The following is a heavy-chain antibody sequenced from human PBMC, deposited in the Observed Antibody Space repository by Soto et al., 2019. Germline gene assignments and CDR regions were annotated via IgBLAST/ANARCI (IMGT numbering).Heavy chain of an antibody. D-gene: IGHD2-2*01. CDR2: IYTSGST. J-gene: IGHJ4*02. CDR3: ARACSSNSCYDVFDY. Sequence: ETLSLTCTVSGGSISSYYWSWIRQPAGKGLEWIGRIYTSGSTNYNPSLKSRVTMSVDTSKNQFSLELSSVTAADTAVYYCARACSSNSCYDVFDYWGQGTLVTVSS. V-gene: IGHV4-4*07. CDR1: GGSISSYY.